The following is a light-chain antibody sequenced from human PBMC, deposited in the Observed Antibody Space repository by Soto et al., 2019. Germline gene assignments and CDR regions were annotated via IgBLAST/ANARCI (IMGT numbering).Light chain of an antibody. CDR2: DVF. CDR3: FSYAGYYTLL. J-gene: IGLJ2*01. V-gene: IGLV2-11*01. Sequence: QSALTQPRSVSGSPGQSVTISCTGTSSDVGTYNYVSWYQQHPGKAPKLMIYDVFKRPSGVPDRFSGSKSGSTASLTVSGLQAEDEADYYCFSYAGYYTLLFGGGTQLTVL. CDR1: SSDVGTYNY.